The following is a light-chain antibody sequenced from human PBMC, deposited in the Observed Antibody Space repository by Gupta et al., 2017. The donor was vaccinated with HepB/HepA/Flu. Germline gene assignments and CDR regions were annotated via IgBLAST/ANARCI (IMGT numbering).Light chain of an antibody. Sequence: DIVMTQSPASLAVSLRERATTNYKSSQNGLYSFNNKNYLDWYQQRPGQPPKLLIYGASTRESGVPDRFSGSGSGTDFTLTISSLQAEDVAVYYCQQYYRTPYTFGPGTKLEIK. CDR3: QQYYRTPYT. J-gene: IGKJ2*01. V-gene: IGKV4-1*01. CDR2: GAS. CDR1: QNGLYSFNNKNY.